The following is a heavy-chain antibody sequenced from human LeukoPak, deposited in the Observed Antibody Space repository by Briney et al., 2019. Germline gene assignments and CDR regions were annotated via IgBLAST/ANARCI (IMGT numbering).Heavy chain of an antibody. V-gene: IGHV3-23*01. CDR2: ITGSGTNR. Sequence: LSGGSLRLSCAASGFTVSSNYMSWVRQAPGKGLEWVSAITGSGTNRYYADSLKGRFTTSRDNSKNTVFLQMNSLRHEDTAIYYCVIWGDYDVLTGYYVPDYWGQGTLVTVAS. CDR1: GFTVSSNY. J-gene: IGHJ4*02. D-gene: IGHD3-9*01. CDR3: VIWGDYDVLTGYYVPDY.